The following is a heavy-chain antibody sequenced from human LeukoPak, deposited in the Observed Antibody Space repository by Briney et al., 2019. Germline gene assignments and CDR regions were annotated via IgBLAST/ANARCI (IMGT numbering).Heavy chain of an antibody. CDR3: ATLNWESPDY. CDR1: GFTFSSYV. J-gene: IGHJ4*01. CDR2: INQDGSEK. V-gene: IGHV3-7*01. D-gene: IGHD7-27*01. Sequence: PGGSLRLSCAASGFTFSSYVMTWVRQAPGKGLEWVANINQDGSEKYYADSVKGRFTLSRDNAENSVYLQMNNLRPEETAVYYCATLNWESPDYWGQGTQVTVSS.